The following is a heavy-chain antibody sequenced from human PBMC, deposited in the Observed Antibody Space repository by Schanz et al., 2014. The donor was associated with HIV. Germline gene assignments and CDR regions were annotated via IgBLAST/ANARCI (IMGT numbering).Heavy chain of an antibody. Sequence: QVQLVESGGGVVQPGRSLRLSCVVSGFTFNNYGMHWVRQAPGKGLEWVAVISYDGNRKHFADSVKGRFTISRDNSKNTLYLQMKSLRAEDTAVYYCAKDRNYYDSRYRGKGNYYYFYGMDVWGQGTAVTVSS. CDR1: GFTFNNYG. CDR3: AKDRNYYDSRYRGKGNYYYFYGMDV. D-gene: IGHD3-22*01. V-gene: IGHV3-30*18. CDR2: ISYDGNRK. J-gene: IGHJ6*02.